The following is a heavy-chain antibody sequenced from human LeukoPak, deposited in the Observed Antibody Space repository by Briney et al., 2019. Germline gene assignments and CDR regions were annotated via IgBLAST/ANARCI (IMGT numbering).Heavy chain of an antibody. V-gene: IGHV4-59*01. CDR1: GGSISSYY. Sequence: PSETLSLTCTVSGGSISSYYWSWIRRPPGKGLEWIGYIYYSGSTNYNPPLKSRVTISVDTSKNQFSLKLSSVTAADTAVYYCARVRLGELSFLYYYYYYYMDVWGKGTTVTVSS. J-gene: IGHJ6*03. D-gene: IGHD3-16*02. CDR3: ARVRLGELSFLYYYYYYYMDV. CDR2: IYYSGST.